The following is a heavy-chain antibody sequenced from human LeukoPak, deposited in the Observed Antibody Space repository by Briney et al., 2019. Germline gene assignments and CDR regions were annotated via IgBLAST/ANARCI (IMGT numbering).Heavy chain of an antibody. CDR2: IKRDGST. J-gene: IGHJ5*02. V-gene: IGHV3-74*01. Sequence: PGGSLRLSCAASGFTFSSYWMHWVRQTPGKGLVWVSRIKRDGSTIYADSVMGRFTISRDNTKNTLYLQMNSLRAEDTAIYYCARAVTYFYGSVTYDWFDPWGQGTLVTVSS. CDR1: GFTFSSYW. CDR3: ARAVTYFYGSVTYDWFDP. D-gene: IGHD3-10*01.